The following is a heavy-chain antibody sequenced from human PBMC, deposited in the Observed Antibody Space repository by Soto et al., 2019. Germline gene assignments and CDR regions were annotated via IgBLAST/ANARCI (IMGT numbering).Heavy chain of an antibody. J-gene: IGHJ4*02. D-gene: IGHD2-2*01. Sequence: GGSLRLSCAASGFTITSNWMNWVRQAPGKGLEWVGRIKSKTDGGTTDYAAPVKGRFTISRDDSKNTLYLQMNSLKTEDTAVYYCTTGVVPAAPDDYWGQGTLVTLSS. V-gene: IGHV3-15*01. CDR2: IKSKTDGGTT. CDR3: TTGVVPAAPDDY. CDR1: GFTITSNW.